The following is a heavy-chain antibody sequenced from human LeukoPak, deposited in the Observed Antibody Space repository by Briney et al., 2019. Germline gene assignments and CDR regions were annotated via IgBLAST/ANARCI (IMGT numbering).Heavy chain of an antibody. CDR3: AKGRFVVVITTPFDY. CDR2: ISGSGGST. CDR1: GFTFSSYS. D-gene: IGHD3-22*01. Sequence: GGSVRLSCAASGFTFSSYSMSWVRQAPGKGLEWVSGISGSGGSTYYADSVKGRFTISRDNSKNTLYLQMNSLRAEDTAVYYCAKGRFVVVITTPFDYWGQGTLVTVSS. J-gene: IGHJ4*02. V-gene: IGHV3-23*01.